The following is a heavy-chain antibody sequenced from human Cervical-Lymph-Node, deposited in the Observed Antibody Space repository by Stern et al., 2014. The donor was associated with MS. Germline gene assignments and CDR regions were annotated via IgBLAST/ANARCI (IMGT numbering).Heavy chain of an antibody. CDR2: IYTSGDT. V-gene: IGHV4-61*02. J-gene: IGHJ5*02. CDR1: GDSITTGSYY. Sequence: QLQLQESGPGLVKPSQTLSLTCTVSGDSITTGSYYWSWIRQPAGKGLEWIGHIYTSGDTNYKSSLRSRVTLSVDTSKTQFPLKLTSVTAADTAVYYCARDAADFDWFDTWGQGTLVTVSS. CDR3: ARDAADFDWFDT.